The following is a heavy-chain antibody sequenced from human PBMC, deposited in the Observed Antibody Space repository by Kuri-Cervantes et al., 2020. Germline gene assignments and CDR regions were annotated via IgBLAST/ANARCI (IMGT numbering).Heavy chain of an antibody. Sequence: GESLKISCAASGFTFSSYGMHWVRQAPGKGLEWVAVISYDGSNKYYADSVKGRFTISRDNSKNTLYLQMNSLRAEDTAVYYCARDQELVTHYYYYGMDVWGQGTTVTVSS. CDR3: ARDQELVTHYYYYGMDV. CDR1: GFTFSSYG. V-gene: IGHV3-30*19. J-gene: IGHJ6*02. D-gene: IGHD5-18*01. CDR2: ISYDGSNK.